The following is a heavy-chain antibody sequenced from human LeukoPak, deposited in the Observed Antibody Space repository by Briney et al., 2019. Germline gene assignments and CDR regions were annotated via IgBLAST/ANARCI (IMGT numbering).Heavy chain of an antibody. V-gene: IGHV4-34*01. Sequence: PSETLSLTCAVYGGSFSGYYWSWIRQPPGKGLEWIGEINHSGSTNYNPSLKSRVTISVDTSKNQFSLKLSSVTAADTAVYYCARGLRGGHDYGDYSDYWGQGTLVTVSS. CDR3: ARGLRGGHDYGDYSDY. CDR2: INHSGST. CDR1: GGSFSGYY. D-gene: IGHD4-17*01. J-gene: IGHJ4*02.